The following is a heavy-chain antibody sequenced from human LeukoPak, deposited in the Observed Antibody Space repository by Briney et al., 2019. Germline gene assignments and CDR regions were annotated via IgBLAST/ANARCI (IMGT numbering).Heavy chain of an antibody. Sequence: PSETLSLTCTVSGGSISSYYWTWIRQPPGKGLEWVGFGQSSGSPKYNPSLKNRITISVDTSTNQFSLRLRSVTAADTAVYYCARAWGLGSRYYYYMDVWGKGTTVTISS. CDR3: ARAWGLGSRYYYYMDV. CDR1: GGSISSYY. D-gene: IGHD3-10*01. V-gene: IGHV4-59*01. J-gene: IGHJ6*03. CDR2: GQSSGSP.